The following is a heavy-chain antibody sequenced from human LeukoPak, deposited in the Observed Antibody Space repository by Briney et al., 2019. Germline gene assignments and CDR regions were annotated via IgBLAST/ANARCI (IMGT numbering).Heavy chain of an antibody. CDR2: IYYSGNT. CDR3: ARVFILWFGESHNWFDP. D-gene: IGHD3-10*01. CDR1: GGSISSSSCY. J-gene: IGHJ5*02. V-gene: IGHV4-39*07. Sequence: PSETLSLTCTVSGGSISSSSCYWGWIRQPPGKGLEWIGSIYYSGNTYYNPSRKIRVTISVDTSKYQFSLKLSSVTAADTAVYYCARVFILWFGESHNWFDPWGQGTLVTVSS.